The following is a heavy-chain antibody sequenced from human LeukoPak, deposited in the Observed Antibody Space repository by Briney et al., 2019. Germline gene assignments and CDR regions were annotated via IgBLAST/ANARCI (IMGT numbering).Heavy chain of an antibody. Sequence: PGGSLRLSCAASGFTVSGSYMSWVRQAPGKRLEWVSVIYSGGSTYYADSVKGRFTISRDNSKNTLYLQMNSLRAEDTAVYYCARDGAHCTNGVCYSYGAFDIWGQGTMVTVSS. CDR2: IYSGGST. CDR3: ARDGAHCTNGVCYSYGAFDI. D-gene: IGHD2-8*01. CDR1: GFTVSGSY. V-gene: IGHV3-66*02. J-gene: IGHJ3*02.